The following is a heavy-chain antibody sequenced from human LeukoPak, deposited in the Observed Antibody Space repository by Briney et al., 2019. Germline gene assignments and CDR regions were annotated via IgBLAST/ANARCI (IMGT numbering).Heavy chain of an antibody. CDR3: ASLSMIVVYHFDY. CDR2: IYYSGST. CDR1: GGSISSSSYY. Sequence: SETLSLTCTVSGGSISSSSYYWGWIRQPPGKGLEWIGSIYYSGSTYYNPSLKSRVTISVDTSKNQFSLKLSSVTAADTAVYYCASLSMIVVYHFDYWGQGTLVTVSS. D-gene: IGHD3-22*01. J-gene: IGHJ4*02. V-gene: IGHV4-39*01.